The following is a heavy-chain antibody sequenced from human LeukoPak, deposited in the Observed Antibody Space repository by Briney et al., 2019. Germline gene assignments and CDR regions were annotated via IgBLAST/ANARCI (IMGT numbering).Heavy chain of an antibody. D-gene: IGHD7-27*01. V-gene: IGHV3-7*01. CDR1: GFTFSSYA. CDR2: IKQDGSEK. J-gene: IGHJ3*02. Sequence: GGSLRLSCAASGFTFSSYAMSWVRQAPGKGLEWVANIKQDGSEKYYVDSVKGRFTISRDNAKNSLYLQMNSLRAEDTAVYYCAREPSWGSAFDIWGQGTMVTVSS. CDR3: AREPSWGSAFDI.